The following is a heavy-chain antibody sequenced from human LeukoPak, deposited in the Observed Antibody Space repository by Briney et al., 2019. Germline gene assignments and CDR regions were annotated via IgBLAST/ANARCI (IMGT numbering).Heavy chain of an antibody. CDR2: INPSGGST. J-gene: IGHJ5*02. CDR1: GYTFTSYY. Sequence: SRASVKVSCKASGYTFTSYYMHWVRQAPGQGLEWMGIINPSGGSTSYAQKFEGRVTMTRDTSTSTVYMELSSLRSEDTAVYYCARDGYVSSGWYSMGFDPWGQGTLVTVSS. CDR3: ARDGYVSSGWYSMGFDP. D-gene: IGHD6-19*01. V-gene: IGHV1-46*01.